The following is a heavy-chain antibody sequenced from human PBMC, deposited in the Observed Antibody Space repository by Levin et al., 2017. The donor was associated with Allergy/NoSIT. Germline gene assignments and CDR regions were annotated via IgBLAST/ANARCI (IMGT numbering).Heavy chain of an antibody. CDR2: ISYDGSNK. Sequence: GGSLRLTCAASGFTFSSYGMHWVRQAPGKGLEWVAVISYDGSNKYYADSVKGRFTISRDNSKNTLYLQMNSLGAEDTAVYYCAKESGGDYVIDYWGQGTLVTVSS. D-gene: IGHD4-17*01. CDR3: AKESGGDYVIDY. CDR1: GFTFSSYG. V-gene: IGHV3-30*18. J-gene: IGHJ4*02.